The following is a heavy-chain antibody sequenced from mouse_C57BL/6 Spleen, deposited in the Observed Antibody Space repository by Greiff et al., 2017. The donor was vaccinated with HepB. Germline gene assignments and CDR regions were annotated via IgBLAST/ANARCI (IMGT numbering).Heavy chain of an antibody. CDR2: INPYNGGT. Sequence: VQLQQSGPVLVKPGASVKMSCKASGYTFTDYYMNWVKQSHGKSLEWIGVINPYNGGTSYNQKFKGKATLTVDKSSSTAYMELNSLTSEDSAVYYCAGREPRYWYFDVWGTGTTVTVSS. V-gene: IGHV1-19*01. J-gene: IGHJ1*03. CDR3: AGREPRYWYFDV. CDR1: GYTFTDYY.